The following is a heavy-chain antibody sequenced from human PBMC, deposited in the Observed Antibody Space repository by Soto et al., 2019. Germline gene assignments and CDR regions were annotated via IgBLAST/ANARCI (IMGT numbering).Heavy chain of an antibody. CDR1: GFTFSNYG. V-gene: IGHV3-23*01. D-gene: IGHD2-21*02. CDR2: SISGGNT. Sequence: EVQLLESGGGLVQPGGSLRLSCAASGFTFSNYGMSWVRQAPGKGLEWVSSISGGNTFYAGSVKGRFTISRDNSKNTLYLQMNSLTAEYTAVYYCAKAPSSDYHSGACSLRSWGQGTLVTVSS. CDR3: AKAPSSDYHSGACSLRS. J-gene: IGHJ5*02.